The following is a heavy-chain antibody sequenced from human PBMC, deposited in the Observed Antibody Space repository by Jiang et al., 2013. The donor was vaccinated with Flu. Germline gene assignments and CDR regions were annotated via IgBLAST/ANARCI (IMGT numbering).Heavy chain of an antibody. CDR3: ASSTRSRGSYHLFDP. Sequence: QTLSLTCAISGDSVSSNSAAWNWIRQSPSRGLEWLGRTYYRSKWYNDYAVSVKSRIITNPDTSKNHFSLQLNSVTPEDTAVYYCASSTRSRGSYHLFDPWGQGTLVTVSS. J-gene: IGHJ5*02. V-gene: IGHV6-1*01. CDR1: GDSVSSNSAA. CDR2: TYYRSKWYN. D-gene: IGHD1-26*01.